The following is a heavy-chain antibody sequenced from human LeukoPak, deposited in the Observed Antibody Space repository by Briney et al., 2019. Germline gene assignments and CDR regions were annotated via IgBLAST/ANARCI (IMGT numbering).Heavy chain of an antibody. CDR3: ARLLSSGYWGYYFDY. CDR1: GVSMSSYY. Sequence: SETLSLTCTVSGVSMSSYYWSWIRQPPGKGLEWIGYIYYSGSAIYYNGDTHYNPSLKSRVTISLDTSRNHFSLILSSVTAADTAVYYCARLLSSGYWGYYFDYWGQGTLVTVSS. J-gene: IGHJ4*02. V-gene: IGHV4-59*08. CDR2: IYYSGSAIYYNGDT. D-gene: IGHD3-22*01.